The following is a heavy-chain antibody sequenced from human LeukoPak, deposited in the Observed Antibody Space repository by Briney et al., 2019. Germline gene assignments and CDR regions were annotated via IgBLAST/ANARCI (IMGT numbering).Heavy chain of an antibody. V-gene: IGHV4-59*05. CDR2: LYSNGNT. CDR3: WRAADH. CDR1: GGSISSYY. D-gene: IGHD3-3*01. Sequence: SETLSLTCTVSGGSISSYYWSWIRQPPGKGLEWIASLYSNGNTFYNPSLKSRVTISEESSKSQFSLKLRTATAADTAVYFCWRAADHWGQGILVTVSS. J-gene: IGHJ4*02.